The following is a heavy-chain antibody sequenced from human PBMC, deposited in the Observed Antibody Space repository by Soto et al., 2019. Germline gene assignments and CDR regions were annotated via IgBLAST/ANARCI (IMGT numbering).Heavy chain of an antibody. CDR2: ISGNGRRT. CDR1: GFTFSDYG. D-gene: IGHD3-3*01. CDR3: AKVGPYYDLNWFDP. J-gene: IGHJ5*02. Sequence: GGSLRLSCVASGFTFSDYGMTWVRQAPGMGLEWVSSISGNGRRTWYADSVKGRFTISRDNSKNTLYLQMDSLRAEDTAVYSCAKVGPYYDLNWFDPWGQGTLVTVSS. V-gene: IGHV3-23*01.